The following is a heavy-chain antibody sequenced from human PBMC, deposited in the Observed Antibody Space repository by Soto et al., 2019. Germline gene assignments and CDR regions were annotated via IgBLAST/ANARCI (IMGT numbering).Heavy chain of an antibody. J-gene: IGHJ4*02. V-gene: IGHV1-69*04. Sequence: ASVKVSCKASGGTFSSYTISWVRQAPGQGLEWMGRIIPILGIANYAQKFQGRVTITADKSTSTAYMELSSLRSEDTAVYYCARDPPVVPRSSGLDGYWGQGTLVTVSS. D-gene: IGHD6-19*01. CDR2: IIPILGIA. CDR3: ARDPPVVPRSSGLDGY. CDR1: GGTFSSYT.